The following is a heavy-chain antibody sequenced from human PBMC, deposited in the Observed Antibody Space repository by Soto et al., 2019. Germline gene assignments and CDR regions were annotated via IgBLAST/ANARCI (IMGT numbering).Heavy chain of an antibody. D-gene: IGHD6-13*01. Sequence: SETLSLTCAVYGGSFSGYYWSWIRQPPGKGLEWIGEINHSGSTNYNPSLKSRVTISVDTSKNQFSLKLSSVTAADTAVYYCASRGIAAAGIWFDPWGQRTPVTVSS. CDR1: GGSFSGYY. CDR3: ASRGIAAAGIWFDP. V-gene: IGHV4-34*01. J-gene: IGHJ5*02. CDR2: INHSGST.